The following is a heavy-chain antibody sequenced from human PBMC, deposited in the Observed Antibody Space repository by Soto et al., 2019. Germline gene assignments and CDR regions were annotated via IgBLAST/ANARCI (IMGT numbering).Heavy chain of an antibody. D-gene: IGHD4-17*01. V-gene: IGHV3-30*18. J-gene: IGHJ6*02. CDR3: AKDYGDYENWSYGMDV. CDR2: ISYDGSNK. Sequence: GGSLRLSCAASGFTFSSYGMHWVRQAPGKGLEWVAVISYDGSNKYYADSVKGRFTISRDNSKNTLYLQMNSLRAEDTAVYYCAKDYGDYENWSYGMDVWGQGTTVTVSS. CDR1: GFTFSSYG.